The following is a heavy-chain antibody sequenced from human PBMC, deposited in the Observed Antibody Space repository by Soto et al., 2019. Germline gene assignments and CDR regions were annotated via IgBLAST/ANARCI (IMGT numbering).Heavy chain of an antibody. V-gene: IGHV3-23*01. J-gene: IGHJ6*02. D-gene: IGHD6-13*01. CDR2: ISGSGGST. CDR3: ALGSSSSRRYYYYGIDV. CDR1: GFTFSSYA. Sequence: EVQLLESGGGLVQPGGSLRLSCAASGFTFSSYAMSWVRQAPGKGLEWVSAISGSGGSTYYADSVKGRFTISRDNSKNTLYLQMNSLRAEDTAVYYCALGSSSSRRYYYYGIDVWGQGTTVTVSS.